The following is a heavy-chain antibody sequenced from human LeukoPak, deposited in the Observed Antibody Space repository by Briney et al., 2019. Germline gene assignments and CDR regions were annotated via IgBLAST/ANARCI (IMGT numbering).Heavy chain of an antibody. V-gene: IGHV3-30*07. CDR1: GFTFSSYA. D-gene: IGHD3-10*01. CDR3: ASTMVRGVKRYYYGMDV. Sequence: GGSLRLSCAASGFTFSSYAMHWVRQAPGKGLEWVAAISYDGSNKYYADSVKGRFTISRDNSKNTLYLQMNSLRAEDTAVYYCASTMVRGVKRYYYGMDVWGQGTTVTVSS. J-gene: IGHJ6*02. CDR2: ISYDGSNK.